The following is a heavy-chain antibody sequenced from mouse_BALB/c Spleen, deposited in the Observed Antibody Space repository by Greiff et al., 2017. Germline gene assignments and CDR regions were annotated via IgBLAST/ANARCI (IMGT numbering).Heavy chain of an antibody. Sequence: VQLQQSGAELARPGASVKLSCKASGYTFTSYWMQWVKQRPGQGLEWIGAIYPGDGDTRYTQKFKGKATLTADKSSSTAYMQLSSLASEDSAVYYCGRDADWYFDDWGEGTTVTVSS. V-gene: IGHV1-87*01. CDR3: GRDADWYFDD. J-gene: IGHJ1*01. CDR2: IYPGDGDT. CDR1: GYTFTSYW.